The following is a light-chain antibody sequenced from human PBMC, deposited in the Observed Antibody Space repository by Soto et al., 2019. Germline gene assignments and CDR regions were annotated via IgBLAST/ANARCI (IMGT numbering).Light chain of an antibody. J-gene: IGLJ2*01. CDR2: GVS. Sequence: QSALTQTASVSGSPGQSITISCIGTSSDVGGFNYVSWYQQHPGKAPKLMIYGVSSRPSGVSDRFSGSKSGNTASLTISGLQAEDEADYYCTSHTTSSTHVFGGGTKVTVL. CDR1: SSDVGGFNY. V-gene: IGLV2-14*03. CDR3: TSHTTSSTHV.